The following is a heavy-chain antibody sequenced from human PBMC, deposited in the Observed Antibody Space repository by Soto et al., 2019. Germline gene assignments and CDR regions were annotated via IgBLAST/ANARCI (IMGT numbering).Heavy chain of an antibody. CDR3: FREVYNWPYN. CDR1: GVSVSAPS. CDR2: IYSTGAT. J-gene: IGHJ1*01. Sequence: GGALRHPCAASGVSVSAPSNNWVRQAPGKGLEWVSAIYSTGATYYADSVQGRFTISRDDSKNMLYLQMDDLRVEDTAVYFCFREVYNWPYNWGQGTLVTVSS. V-gene: IGHV3-53*01. D-gene: IGHD1-20*01.